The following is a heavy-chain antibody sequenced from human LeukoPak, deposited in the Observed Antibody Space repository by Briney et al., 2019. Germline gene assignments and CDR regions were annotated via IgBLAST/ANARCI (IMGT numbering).Heavy chain of an antibody. V-gene: IGHV3-66*01. CDR2: IYSGGST. D-gene: IGHD3-16*02. J-gene: IGHJ4*02. CDR1: GFTVSSNY. Sequence: GGSLRLSCAASGFTVSSNYMSWVRQAPGKGLEWVSVIYSGGSTYYADSVKGRFTISRDNSKNTLYLQMNSLRAEDTAVYYCVKDRVVYRGSYRFDYWGQGTLVTVSS. CDR3: VKDRVVYRGSYRFDY.